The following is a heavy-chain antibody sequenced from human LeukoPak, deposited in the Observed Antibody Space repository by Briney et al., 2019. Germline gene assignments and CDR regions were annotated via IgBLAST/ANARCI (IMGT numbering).Heavy chain of an antibody. D-gene: IGHD1-26*01. V-gene: IGHV4-39*01. Sequence: SEILSLTCTVSGGSISSSSYYWGWIRQPPGKGLEWIGSIYYSGSTYYNPSLKSRVTISVDTSKNQFSLKLSSVTAADTAVYYCARLAGSYYYYYYMDVWGKGTTVTVSS. CDR1: GGSISSSSYY. CDR2: IYYSGST. J-gene: IGHJ6*03. CDR3: ARLAGSYYYYYYMDV.